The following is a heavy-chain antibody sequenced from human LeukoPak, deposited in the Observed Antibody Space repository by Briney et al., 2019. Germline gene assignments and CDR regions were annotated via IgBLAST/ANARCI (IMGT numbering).Heavy chain of an antibody. Sequence: GGSLRLSCAASGFTFSSYAMSWVRQASGKGLEWVSAISGIGGSTYYADSVKVRFTISRDNSKNTLYLQMNSLRAEDTAVYYCAKDYYYGSGSYTGFDYWGQGTLVTVSS. J-gene: IGHJ4*02. V-gene: IGHV3-23*01. CDR2: ISGIGGST. CDR1: GFTFSSYA. CDR3: AKDYYYGSGSYTGFDY. D-gene: IGHD3-10*01.